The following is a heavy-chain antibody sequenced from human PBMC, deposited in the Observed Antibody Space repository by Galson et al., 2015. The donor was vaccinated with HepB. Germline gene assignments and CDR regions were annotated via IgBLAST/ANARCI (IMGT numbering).Heavy chain of an antibody. Sequence: SVKVSCKASGYTFTGYYMHWVRQAPGQGLEWMGWINPNSGGTNYAQKFQGWVTMTRDTSISTAYMELSRLRSDDTAVYYCARGRETFKYSSSWYNLDYWGQGTLVTVSS. D-gene: IGHD6-13*01. J-gene: IGHJ4*02. CDR3: ARGRETFKYSSSWYNLDY. CDR1: GYTFTGYY. CDR2: INPNSGGT. V-gene: IGHV1-2*04.